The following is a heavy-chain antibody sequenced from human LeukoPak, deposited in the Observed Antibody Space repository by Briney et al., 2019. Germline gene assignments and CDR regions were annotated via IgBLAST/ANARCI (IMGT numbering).Heavy chain of an antibody. J-gene: IGHJ4*02. Sequence: GGSLRLSCAASGFTFTSYAMNWVRQAPGQGLKWMGWINTNTGNPTYAQGFTGRFVFSLDTSVSTAYLQISSLKAEDTAVYYCARGLRYSSGSLDYWGQGTLVTVSS. CDR3: ARGLRYSSGSLDY. D-gene: IGHD6-19*01. V-gene: IGHV7-4-1*02. CDR2: INTNTGNP. CDR1: GFTFTSYA.